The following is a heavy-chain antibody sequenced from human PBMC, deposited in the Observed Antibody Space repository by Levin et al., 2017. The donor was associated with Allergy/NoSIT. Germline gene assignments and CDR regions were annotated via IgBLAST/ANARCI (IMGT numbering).Heavy chain of an antibody. CDR2: LNPNTGGT. CDR1: GFTFTIYD. D-gene: IGHD6-13*01. Sequence: ASVKVSCKASGFTFTIYDIHWVRQAPRQGLEWVGRLNPNTGGTDSAQKFMGRVTMTRDTSTTTAFMELTRLRPDDTAIYYCARETIAAPPYNWFDTWGQGALVTVSS. J-gene: IGHJ5*02. CDR3: ARETIAAPPYNWFDT. V-gene: IGHV1-2*06.